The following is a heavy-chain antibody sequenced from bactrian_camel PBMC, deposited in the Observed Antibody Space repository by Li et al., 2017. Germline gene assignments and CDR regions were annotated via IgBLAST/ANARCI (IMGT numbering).Heavy chain of an antibody. J-gene: IGHJ4*01. Sequence: DVQLVESGGGSVQAGGSLRLSCAASGFTFSTYPMTWVRQAPGKGLEWVSYINSGGGSTFYAERVKGRFSISRDNAKNTLYLQLNTLKTEDTAMYYCARHHPAGRWSLSAWGQGTQVTVS. V-gene: IGHV3S31*01. D-gene: IGHD2*01. CDR1: GFTFSTYP. CDR3: ARHHPAGRWSLSA. CDR2: INSGGGST.